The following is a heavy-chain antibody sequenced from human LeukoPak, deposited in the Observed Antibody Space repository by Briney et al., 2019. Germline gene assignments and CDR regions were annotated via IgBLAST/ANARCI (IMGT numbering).Heavy chain of an antibody. CDR3: AELGITMIGGV. Sequence: KSGGSLRLSCAASGFTFSSYSMNWVRQAPGKGLEWVSYISSSSSTIYYAGSVKGRLTISRDNAQDSLYLQMNTLRAEDTAVYYCAELGITMIGGVWGKGTTVTISS. CDR2: ISSSSSTI. CDR1: GFTFSSYS. V-gene: IGHV3-48*04. J-gene: IGHJ6*04. D-gene: IGHD3-10*02.